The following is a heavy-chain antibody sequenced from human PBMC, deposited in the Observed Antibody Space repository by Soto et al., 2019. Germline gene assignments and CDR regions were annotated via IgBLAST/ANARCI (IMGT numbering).Heavy chain of an antibody. CDR2: IYYSGST. CDR1: GGSISSSSYY. CDR3: ARVSSPKSSEYDY. V-gene: IGHV4-39*07. J-gene: IGHJ4*02. Sequence: SETLSLTCTVSGGSISSSSYYWGWIRQPPGKGLEWIGSIYYSGSTYYNPSLKSRVTISVDTSKNQFSLKLSSVTAADTAVYYCARVSSPKSSEYDYWGQGTLVTVSS.